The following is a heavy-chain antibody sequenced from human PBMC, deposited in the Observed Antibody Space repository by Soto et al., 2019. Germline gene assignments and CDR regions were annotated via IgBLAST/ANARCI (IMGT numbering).Heavy chain of an antibody. V-gene: IGHV3-30*18. CDR2: ISYDGSNK. Sequence: ESGGGVVQPGRSLRLTCAASGFTFSSYGMHWVRQAPGKGLEWVAVISYDGSNKYYADSVKGRFTISRDNSKNTLYLQMNSLRAEDTAVYYCANLKHYDDWGQGTLVTVSS. J-gene: IGHJ4*02. CDR1: GFTFSSYG. CDR3: ANLKHYDD.